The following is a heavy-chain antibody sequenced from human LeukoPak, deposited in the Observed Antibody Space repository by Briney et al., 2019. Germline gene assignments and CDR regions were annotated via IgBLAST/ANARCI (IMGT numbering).Heavy chain of an antibody. V-gene: IGHV1-69*13. CDR1: GGTFSSYA. Sequence: ASVKVSCTASGGTFSSYAISWVRQAPGQGLEWMGGIIPIFGTANYAQKFQGRVTITADESTSTAYMELSSLRSEDTAVYYCARVRVEEPAATETSYYYYGMDVWGQGTTVTVSS. D-gene: IGHD2-2*01. CDR3: ARVRVEEPAATETSYYYYGMDV. CDR2: IIPIFGTA. J-gene: IGHJ6*02.